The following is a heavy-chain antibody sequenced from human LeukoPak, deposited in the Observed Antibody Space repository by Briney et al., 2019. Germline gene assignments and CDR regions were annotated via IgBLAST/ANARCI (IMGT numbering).Heavy chain of an antibody. CDR2: IKSDGSST. V-gene: IGHV3-74*01. J-gene: IGHJ4*02. CDR3: ASSATMIVVFDY. Sequence: GGSLRLSCAASGFTFSSYWMHWVRQAPGKGLVWVSRIKSDGSSTSYADSVKGRFTISRDNAKNTLYLQMNSLRAEDTAVYYCASSATMIVVFDYWGQGTLVTVSS. CDR1: GFTFSSYW. D-gene: IGHD3-22*01.